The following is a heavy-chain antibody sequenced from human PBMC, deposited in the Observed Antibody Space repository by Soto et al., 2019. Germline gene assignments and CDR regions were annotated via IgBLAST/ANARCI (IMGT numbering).Heavy chain of an antibody. CDR1: GYTFTTYA. J-gene: IGHJ6*02. Sequence: ASVKVSCKASGYTFTTYAMHWVRQAPGQGLEWMGWINPNSGGTNYAQKFQGRVTMTRNTSISTAYMELSSLRSGDTAVYYCARGGSLVPAAMTHYYYYYYGMDVWGQGTTVTVSS. CDR2: INPNSGGT. V-gene: IGHV1-8*02. CDR3: ARGGSLVPAAMTHYYYYYYGMDV. D-gene: IGHD2-2*01.